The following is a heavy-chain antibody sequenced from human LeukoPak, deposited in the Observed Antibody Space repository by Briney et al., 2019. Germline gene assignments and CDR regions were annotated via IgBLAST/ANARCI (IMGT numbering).Heavy chain of an antibody. Sequence: PSETLSLTCAVYGGSFSGYYWSWIRQPPGKGLEWIGEINHSGSTNYNPSLKSRVTISVDTSKNQFSLKLSSVTAADTAVYYCARDLCSGGSCFDYWGQGTLVTVSS. D-gene: IGHD2-15*01. CDR2: INHSGST. V-gene: IGHV4-34*01. J-gene: IGHJ4*02. CDR1: GGSFSGYY. CDR3: ARDLCSGGSCFDY.